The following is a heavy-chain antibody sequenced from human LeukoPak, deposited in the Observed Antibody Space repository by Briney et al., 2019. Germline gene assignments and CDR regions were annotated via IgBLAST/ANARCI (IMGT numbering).Heavy chain of an antibody. CDR2: ISYDGSNK. J-gene: IGHJ4*02. CDR1: GFTFSSYA. Sequence: GGSLRLSCAASGFTFSSYAMHWVRQAPGKGLEWVAVISYDGSNKYYADSVKGRFTISRDNSKNTLYLQMNSLRAEDTAVYYCAKDRESSSWFSGNSDYWGRGTLVTVSS. CDR3: AKDRESSSWFSGNSDY. V-gene: IGHV3-30-3*01. D-gene: IGHD6-13*01.